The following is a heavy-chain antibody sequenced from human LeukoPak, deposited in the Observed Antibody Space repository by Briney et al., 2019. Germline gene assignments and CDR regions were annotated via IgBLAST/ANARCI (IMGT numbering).Heavy chain of an antibody. V-gene: IGHV4-39*07. D-gene: IGHD3-22*01. J-gene: IGHJ6*02. Sequence: SETLSLTCTISGGSISSSSYYWGWIRQPPGKGLEWIGSIYYSGSTYYDPSLKSRVTVSVDTSKNQFSLKLSSVTAADTAVYYCARRYDSTYGMDVWGQGTTVTVSS. CDR3: ARRYDSTYGMDV. CDR1: GGSISSSSYY. CDR2: IYYSGST.